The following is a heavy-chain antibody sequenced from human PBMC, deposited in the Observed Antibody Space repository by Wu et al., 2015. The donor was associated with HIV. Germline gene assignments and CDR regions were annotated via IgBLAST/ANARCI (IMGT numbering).Heavy chain of an antibody. CDR3: ARERPDWNDGPGAFDI. CDR2: IIPIFGTA. D-gene: IGHD1-1*01. CDR1: GGTFSSYA. V-gene: IGHV1-69*12. J-gene: IGHJ3*02. Sequence: QVQLVQSGAEVKKPGSSVKVSCKASGGTFSSYAISWVRQAPGQGLEWMGGIIPIFGTANYAQKFQGRVTITADESTSTAYMELSSLRSEDTAVYYCARERPDWNDGPGAFDIWGQGTMVTVSS.